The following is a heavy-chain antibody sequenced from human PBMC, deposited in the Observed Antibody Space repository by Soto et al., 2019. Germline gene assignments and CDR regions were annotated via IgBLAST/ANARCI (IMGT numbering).Heavy chain of an antibody. J-gene: IGHJ4*02. CDR2: IIPMFGSA. CDR3: ARGIRDSSGWDFDY. V-gene: IGHV1-69*06. Sequence: AVKVSCKAAGDSFSTYAISWVRQAPGQGLEWMGGIIPMFGSANYAQIFQGRVTITADKSTSTAYMELSSLRSEDTAVYYCARGIRDSSGWDFDYWGQGSLVTVSS. D-gene: IGHD6-19*01. CDR1: GDSFSTYA.